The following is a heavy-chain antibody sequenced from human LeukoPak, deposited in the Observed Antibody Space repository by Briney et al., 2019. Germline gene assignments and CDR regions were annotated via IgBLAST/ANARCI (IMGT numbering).Heavy chain of an antibody. J-gene: IGHJ4*02. D-gene: IGHD3-10*01. CDR1: GYTFISYY. CDR2: INPSGGSA. V-gene: IGHV1-46*04. Sequence: ASVKVSCKASGYTFISYYMHWVRQAPGQGLEWMGIINPSGGSATYAQKLQGRVTMTTDTSTSTAYMELRSLRSDDTAVYYCARDANYYGSGSYDYWGQGTLVTVSS. CDR3: ARDANYYGSGSYDY.